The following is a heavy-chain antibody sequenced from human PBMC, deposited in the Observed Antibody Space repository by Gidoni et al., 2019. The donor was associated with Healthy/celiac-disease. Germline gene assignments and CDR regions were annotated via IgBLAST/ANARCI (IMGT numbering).Heavy chain of an antibody. D-gene: IGHD3-10*01. CDR2: ISGSGGST. J-gene: IGHJ4*02. CDR1: GFTFSSYA. V-gene: IGHV3-23*01. Sequence: EVQLLESGGGLVQPGGSLRLSCAASGFTFSSYAMSWVRQAPGKGLEWVSAISGSGGSTYYADSVKGRFTISRDNSKNTLYLRMNSLRAEDTAVYYCAKSSAALWFGELLHDYWGQGTLVTVSS. CDR3: AKSSAALWFGELLHDY.